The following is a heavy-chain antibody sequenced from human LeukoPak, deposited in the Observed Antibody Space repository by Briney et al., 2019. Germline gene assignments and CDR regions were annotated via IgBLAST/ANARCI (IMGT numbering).Heavy chain of an antibody. D-gene: IGHD4-23*01. V-gene: IGHV4-39*01. Sequence: PSDTLPLTYTVSGRSVTTSYYWDWIRQPPGKRLEWTVTMYHSGATSYNPSLNERATISVDTSKNPFSLKVSSVTTADTAVYYCARSGVTLGWGNFDNWGQGTLGTVSP. J-gene: IGHJ4*02. CDR3: ARSGVTLGWGNFDN. CDR1: GRSVTTSYY. CDR2: MYHSGAT.